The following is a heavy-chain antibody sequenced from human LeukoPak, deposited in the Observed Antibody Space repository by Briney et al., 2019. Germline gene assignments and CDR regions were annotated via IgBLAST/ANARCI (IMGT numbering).Heavy chain of an antibody. J-gene: IGHJ3*02. CDR2: INHSGST. CDR3: ARGGDIVVVVAATGAFDI. CDR1: GGSFSGYY. Sequence: SETLSLTCAVYGGSFSGYYWSWIRQPPGKGLEWIGEINHSGSTNYNPSLKSRVTISVDTSKNQFSLKLSSVTAADTAVYYCARGGDIVVVVAATGAFDIWGQGTMVTVSP. V-gene: IGHV4-34*01. D-gene: IGHD2-15*01.